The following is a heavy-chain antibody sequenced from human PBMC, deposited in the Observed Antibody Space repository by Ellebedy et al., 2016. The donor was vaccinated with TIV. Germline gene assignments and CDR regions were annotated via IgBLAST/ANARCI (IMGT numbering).Heavy chain of an antibody. CDR1: GGTFSSYA. CDR2: MNPNSGNT. CDR3: ARGHQHGYFDL. Sequence: ASVKVSCXASGGTFSSYAINWVRQATGQGLEWMGWMNPNSGNTGYAQKFQGRVTMTRNTSINTAYMELSSLRSEDTAVYYCARGHQHGYFDLWGRGTLVTVSS. J-gene: IGHJ2*01. V-gene: IGHV1-8*02.